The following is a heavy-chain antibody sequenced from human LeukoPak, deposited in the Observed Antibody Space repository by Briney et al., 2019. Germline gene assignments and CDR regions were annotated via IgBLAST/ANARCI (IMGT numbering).Heavy chain of an antibody. D-gene: IGHD6-19*01. CDR2: ISGSGGST. V-gene: IGHV3-23*01. Sequence: GGSLRLSCAASGFTFSSYAMNWVRQAPGKGLEWVSDISGSGGSTYYADSVKGRFTISRDNSKNTLYLQINILRGEDTAKYYCAKDKQWLVPGNWFDPWGQGTLVTVSS. J-gene: IGHJ5*02. CDR3: AKDKQWLVPGNWFDP. CDR1: GFTFSSYA.